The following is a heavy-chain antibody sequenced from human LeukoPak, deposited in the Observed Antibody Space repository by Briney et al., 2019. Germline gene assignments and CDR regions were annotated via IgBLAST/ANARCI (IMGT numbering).Heavy chain of an antibody. CDR2: ISAYSGNT. D-gene: IGHD2-2*01. V-gene: IGHV1-18*01. Sequence: ASVKVSCKASGYTFTSYGISWVRQAPGQGLEWMGRISAYSGNTNYAQKLQGRVTMTTDTSTSTAYMELRSLRSDDTAVYYCAREAGCSSTSCYAGNVYYYYYGMDVWGQGTTVTVSS. J-gene: IGHJ6*02. CDR3: AREAGCSSTSCYAGNVYYYYYGMDV. CDR1: GYTFTSYG.